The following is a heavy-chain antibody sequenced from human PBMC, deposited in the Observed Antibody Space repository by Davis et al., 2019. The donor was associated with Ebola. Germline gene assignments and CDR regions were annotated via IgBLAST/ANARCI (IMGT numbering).Heavy chain of an antibody. CDR3: ARDLTDIVVVVAATPLGY. Sequence: GGSLRLSCAASGFTFSSYAMSWVRQAPGKGLEWVANIKQDGSEKYYVDSVKGRFTISRDNSKNTLYLQMNSLRAEDTAVYYCARDLTDIVVVVAATPLGYWGQGTLVTVSS. CDR1: GFTFSSYA. V-gene: IGHV3-7*01. CDR2: IKQDGSEK. D-gene: IGHD2-15*01. J-gene: IGHJ4*02.